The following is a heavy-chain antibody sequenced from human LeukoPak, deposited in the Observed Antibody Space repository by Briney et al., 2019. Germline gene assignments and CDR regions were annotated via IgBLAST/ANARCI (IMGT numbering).Heavy chain of an antibody. CDR1: GFTFSRYW. CDR3: ANGYSSSWYSFDY. Sequence: GGSLRLSCAASGFTFSRYWMTWVRQAPGKGLEWVANIKQDGSEKNYVDSVKGRFTISRDNAKNSLCLQMNSLRAEDTAVYYCANGYSSSWYSFDYWGQGTLVTVSS. J-gene: IGHJ4*02. V-gene: IGHV3-7*02. CDR2: IKQDGSEK. D-gene: IGHD6-13*01.